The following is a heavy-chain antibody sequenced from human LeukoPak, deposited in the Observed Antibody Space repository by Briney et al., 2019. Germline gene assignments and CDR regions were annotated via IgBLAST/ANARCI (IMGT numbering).Heavy chain of an antibody. CDR1: GGTFSSYA. V-gene: IGHV1-69*13. D-gene: IGHD2-2*01. CDR3: ARGGLGYCSSTSCYDGNYFDY. CDR2: IIPIFGTA. J-gene: IGHJ4*02. Sequence: GASVKVSCKASGGTFSSYAISWVRQAPGQGLEWMGGIIPIFGTANYAQKFQGRVTITADESTSTAYMELSSLRSEDTAVYYCARGGLGYCSSTSCYDGNYFDYWGQGTLVTVSS.